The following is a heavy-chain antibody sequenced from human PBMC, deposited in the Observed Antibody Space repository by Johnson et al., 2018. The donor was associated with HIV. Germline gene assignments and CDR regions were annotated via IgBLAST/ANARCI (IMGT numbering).Heavy chain of an antibody. Sequence: VQLVESGGGLVQPGGSLRLSCAASGFTFSNAWMSWVRQAPGRGLELVGRVRSKSDGGTTDYAAPVKGRFTISRDDSENMLYLQMNSLKTEDTAVYYCTTEVMEWVLQVGWTRAFEVWGQGTMVIVST. CDR1: GFTFSNAW. V-gene: IGHV3-15*01. D-gene: IGHD3-3*01. J-gene: IGHJ3*01. CDR3: TTEVMEWVLQVGWTRAFEV. CDR2: VRSKSDGGTT.